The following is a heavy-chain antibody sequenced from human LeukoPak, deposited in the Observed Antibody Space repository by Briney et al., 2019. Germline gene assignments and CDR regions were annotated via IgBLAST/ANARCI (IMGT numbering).Heavy chain of an antibody. D-gene: IGHD5-24*01. V-gene: IGHV1-18*01. J-gene: IGHJ4*02. Sequence: ASVKVSCKASGYTFTNFGISWVRQAPGQGLEWMGWISTYNGHTIYAQKLQGRVTMTTDTSTSTAYMDLRSLRFDDTAVYYCARDGFRRDDYNSGLDYWGQGTLVTVSS. CDR1: GYTFTNFG. CDR3: ARDGFRRDDYNSGLDY. CDR2: ISTYNGHT.